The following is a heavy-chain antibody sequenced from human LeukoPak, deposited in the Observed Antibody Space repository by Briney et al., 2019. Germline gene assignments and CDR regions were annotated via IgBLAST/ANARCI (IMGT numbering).Heavy chain of an antibody. D-gene: IGHD2-21*01. Sequence: GGSLRLSCAASGFTVSGNYMSWVRQAPGKGLEWVAVDGRYKIYGDSVKGRFTISRDDSKSTMYLQKNSLRVEDTAVYYCAREPIDGDCQLDYWGQGTLVTVSS. CDR3: AREPIDGDCQLDY. J-gene: IGHJ4*02. V-gene: IGHV3-33*08. CDR1: GFTVSGNY. CDR2: DGRYK.